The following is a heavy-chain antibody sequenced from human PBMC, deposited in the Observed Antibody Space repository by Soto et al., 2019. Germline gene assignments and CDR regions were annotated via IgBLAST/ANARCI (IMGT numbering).Heavy chain of an antibody. CDR1: GFIFSNYV. D-gene: IGHD1-26*01. CDR2: ISDSGGTS. CDR3: AKRPRALLTCYY. V-gene: IGHV3-23*04. J-gene: IGHJ4*02. Sequence: EVQLVDSGGGLVQPGGSLRLSCAASGFIFSNYVMSWVRQAPGKGLEWVSSISDSGGTSYYADSVNGRFTISRDNSKNTLYLPLNGRRAEFTAIYCCAKRPRALLTCYYWGQGTLVTVSS.